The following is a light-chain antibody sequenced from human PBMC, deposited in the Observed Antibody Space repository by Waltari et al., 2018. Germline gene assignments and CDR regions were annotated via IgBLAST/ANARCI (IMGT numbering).Light chain of an antibody. CDR1: NFNIGSNY. Sequence: QSVLTQPPSMSGTPGQRVTISCSGSNFNIGSNYVYWYQQFPGMAPQLLIYRNTERPSGVPDRFSASKAGASASLAISGLRSEDEADYYCAAWDDSLSGRVFGGGTKLTV. J-gene: IGLJ2*01. CDR3: AAWDDSLSGRV. CDR2: RNT. V-gene: IGLV1-47*01.